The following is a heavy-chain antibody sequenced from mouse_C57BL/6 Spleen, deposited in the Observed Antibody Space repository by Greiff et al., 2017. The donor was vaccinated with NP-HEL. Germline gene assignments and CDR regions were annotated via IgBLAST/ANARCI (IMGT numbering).Heavy chain of an antibody. CDR1: GYTFTRYS. J-gene: IGHJ2*01. D-gene: IGHD1-1*01. Sequence: LVTPAASVKLSCTASGYTFTRYSLHWFTPTPAHGLACISFLPPSRVSTNYNEKFKSKATLTVDKSSSTAYMQLSSLTSEDSAVYYCARSYYGSSAGYWGQGTTLTVSS. CDR2: LPPSRVST. V-gene: IGHV1-64*01. CDR3: ARSYYGSSAGY.